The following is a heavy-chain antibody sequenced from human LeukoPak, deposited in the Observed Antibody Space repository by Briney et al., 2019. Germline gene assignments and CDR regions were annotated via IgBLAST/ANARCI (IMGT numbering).Heavy chain of an antibody. J-gene: IGHJ4*02. CDR3: ARSVEEMATIRYFDY. V-gene: IGHV5-51*01. D-gene: IGHD5-24*01. CDR1: GYSFTSYW. CDR2: IYPGDSDT. Sequence: GESLQISCKGSGYSFTSYWIGWVRRMPGKGLEWMGIIYPGDSDTRYSPSFQGQVTISADKSISTAYLQWSSLKASDTAMYYCARSVEEMATIRYFDYWGQGTLVTVSS.